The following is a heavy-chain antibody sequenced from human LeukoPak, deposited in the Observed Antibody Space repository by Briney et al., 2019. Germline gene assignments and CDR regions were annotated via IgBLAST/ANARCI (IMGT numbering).Heavy chain of an antibody. CDR2: IYSDSST. CDR3: AREDYYYEGGDTGNGSWYFDL. V-gene: IGHV3-66*01. J-gene: IGHJ2*01. CDR1: GFDVSDNY. D-gene: IGHD3-22*01. Sequence: GGSLRLSCGASGFDVSDNYMSWVRQAPGKGLEWISVIYSDSSTFYADSVKGRFIISRDNSENTLYLQMNSLRAEDTAVYFCAREDYYYEGGDTGNGSWYFDLWGRGTLVTVSS.